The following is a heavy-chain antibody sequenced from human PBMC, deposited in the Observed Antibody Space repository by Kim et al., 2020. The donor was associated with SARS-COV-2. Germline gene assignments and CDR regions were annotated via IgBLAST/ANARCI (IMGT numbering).Heavy chain of an antibody. J-gene: IGHJ4*02. V-gene: IGHV3-23*01. D-gene: IGHD6-19*01. CDR3: AKGAGAPFFFDY. Sequence: YYSDAVKGRFTIYRDNSKNTLYQQMNNLRAEDTAVYYCAKGAGAPFFFDYWGQGTLVTVSS.